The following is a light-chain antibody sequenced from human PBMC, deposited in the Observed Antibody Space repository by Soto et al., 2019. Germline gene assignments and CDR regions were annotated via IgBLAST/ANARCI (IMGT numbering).Light chain of an antibody. CDR1: QSVSSSY. V-gene: IGKV3-20*01. Sequence: EIVLTQSPGTLSLSPGERATLSCRASQSVSSSYLAWYPQKPGQARRLLIYGASSRATGIPDTFSGSGSGTDFTLTISRLEPEDFEVCYCQQDGSSLWTCGQGIKVEIK. CDR2: GAS. CDR3: QQDGSSLWT. J-gene: IGKJ1*01.